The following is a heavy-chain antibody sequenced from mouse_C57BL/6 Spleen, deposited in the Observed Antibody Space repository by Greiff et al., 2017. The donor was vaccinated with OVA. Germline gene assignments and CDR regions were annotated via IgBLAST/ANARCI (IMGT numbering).Heavy chain of an antibody. CDR2: ISSGSSTI. J-gene: IGHJ3*01. CDR1: GFTFSDYG. D-gene: IGHD2-2*01. Sequence: EVQLVESGGGLVKPGGSLKLSCAASGFTFSDYGMHWVRQAPEKGLEWVAYISSGSSTIYYADTVKGRFTISRDNAKNTRFLQMTSMRSEDAAMYYCARMGYDAWFAYWGHGTLVTVST. V-gene: IGHV5-17*01. CDR3: ARMGYDAWFAY.